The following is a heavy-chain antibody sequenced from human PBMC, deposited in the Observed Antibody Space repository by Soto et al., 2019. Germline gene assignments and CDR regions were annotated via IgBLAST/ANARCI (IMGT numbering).Heavy chain of an antibody. D-gene: IGHD3-10*01. J-gene: IGHJ5*02. V-gene: IGHV1-18*01. CDR1: GYTFTTYD. CDR2: LSVDNDNR. Sequence: QVQLVQSGAEVKEPGASVKVSCKASGYTFTTYDINWVRQAPGQGLEWMGWLSVDNDNRKYARKFQDRVNMTTDTCTRTGNMEQRRLPSDDPAVYYSARVVARGWGVRFSLVRGLIDLWGQGNL. CDR3: ARVVARGWGVRFSLVRGLIDL.